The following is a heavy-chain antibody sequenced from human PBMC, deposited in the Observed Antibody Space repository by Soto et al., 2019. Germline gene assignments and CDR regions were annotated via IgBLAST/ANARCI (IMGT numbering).Heavy chain of an antibody. Sequence: QVQLQESGPGLVKPSETLSLTCTVSGGSISSYYWSWIRQPPGQGLEWIGYIYYCGSTNYNPSLKSRVTISVYTSKNQFSLKLNAMTAADTAVYYCARHNYGSGSTYFDYWGQGTLVTVSS. J-gene: IGHJ4*02. V-gene: IGHV4-59*08. D-gene: IGHD3-10*01. CDR1: GGSISSYY. CDR3: ARHNYGSGSTYFDY. CDR2: IYYCGST.